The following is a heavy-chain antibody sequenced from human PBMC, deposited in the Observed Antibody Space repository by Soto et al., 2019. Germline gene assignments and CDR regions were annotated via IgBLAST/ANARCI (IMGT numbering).Heavy chain of an antibody. CDR3: AREDPGYCTNGVCYHYYYGMDV. J-gene: IGHJ6*02. CDR2: IIPIFGTA. Sequence: ASVKVSCKASGGTFSSYAISWVRQAPGQGLEWMGGIIPIFGTANYAQKFQGRATITADESTSTAYMELSSLRSEDTAVYYCAREDPGYCTNGVCYHYYYGMDVWGQGTTVTVSS. CDR1: GGTFSSYA. D-gene: IGHD2-8*01. V-gene: IGHV1-69*13.